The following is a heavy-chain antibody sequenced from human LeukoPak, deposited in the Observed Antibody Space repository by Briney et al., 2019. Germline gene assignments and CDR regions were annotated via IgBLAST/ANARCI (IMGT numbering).Heavy chain of an antibody. J-gene: IGHJ4*02. CDR3: ARAPGYLCSSSTCYESLSFDY. CDR1: GYTFTGYY. D-gene: IGHD2-15*01. Sequence: GASVQVSCKASGYTFTGYYMFWVRQAPGQGLEWMGGIIPVFGTTKYAQKFQGRVTITADESTSTAYMELSRLRSDDTAVYYCARAPGYLCSSSTCYESLSFDYWGQGTLVTVSS. V-gene: IGHV1-69*13. CDR2: IIPVFGTT.